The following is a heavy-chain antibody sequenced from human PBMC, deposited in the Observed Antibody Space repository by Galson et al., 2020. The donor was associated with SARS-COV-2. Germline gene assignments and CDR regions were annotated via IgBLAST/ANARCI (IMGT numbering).Heavy chain of an antibody. Sequence: SETLSLTCTVSGGSISSYYWSWIRQPPGKGLEWIGYIYYSRCINYNPSLKCRVTISVDTSKNQFSLKLSSVTAADTAVYYCARDPGYSRSFFSHYYGMDVWGQGTTVTVSS. CDR2: IYYSRCI. D-gene: IGHD6-13*01. J-gene: IGHJ6*02. CDR1: GGSISSYY. V-gene: IGHV4-59*01. CDR3: ARDPGYSRSFFSHYYGMDV.